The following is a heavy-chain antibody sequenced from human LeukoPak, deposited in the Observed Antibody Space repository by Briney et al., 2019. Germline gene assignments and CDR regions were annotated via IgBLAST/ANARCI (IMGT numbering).Heavy chain of an antibody. Sequence: SETLSLTCTVSGGSISSYYWSWIRQPPGKGLEWIGYMYYSGSTNYNPSLKSRVTISVDTSKNQFSLKLSSVTAADTAVYYCARDVRLVAADWFDPWGQGILVTVSS. V-gene: IGHV4-59*01. CDR1: GGSISSYY. J-gene: IGHJ5*02. D-gene: IGHD6-25*01. CDR2: MYYSGST. CDR3: ARDVRLVAADWFDP.